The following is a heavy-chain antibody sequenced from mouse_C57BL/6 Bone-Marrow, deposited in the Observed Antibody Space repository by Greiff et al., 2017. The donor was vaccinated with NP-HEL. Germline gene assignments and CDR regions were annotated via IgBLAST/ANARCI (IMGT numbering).Heavy chain of an antibody. V-gene: IGHV1-59*01. CDR1: GYTFTSYW. D-gene: IGHD1-1*01. J-gene: IGHJ1*03. CDR2: IDPSDSYT. CDR3: ARDGSSYNWCFDV. Sequence: QVQLQQPGAELVRPGTSVKLSCKASGYTFTSYWMHWVKQRPGQGLEWIGVIDPSDSYTNYNQKFKGKATLTVDTSSSTAYMQLSSLTSEDSAVYYCARDGSSYNWCFDVWGTGTTVTVSS.